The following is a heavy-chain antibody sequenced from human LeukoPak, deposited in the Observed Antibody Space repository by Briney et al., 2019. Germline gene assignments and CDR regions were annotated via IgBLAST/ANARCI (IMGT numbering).Heavy chain of an antibody. CDR2: IYSTGTT. CDR1: GFTVSSNY. Sequence: GGSLRLSCAASGFTVSSNYMSWVRQAPGKGLEWVSVIYSTGTTFYADSVKGRFTLSRDNSKNTVDLQMNSLRAEDTALYYCARDYNWGTDYWGQGTLVTVSS. V-gene: IGHV3-66*03. CDR3: ARDYNWGTDY. J-gene: IGHJ4*02. D-gene: IGHD7-27*01.